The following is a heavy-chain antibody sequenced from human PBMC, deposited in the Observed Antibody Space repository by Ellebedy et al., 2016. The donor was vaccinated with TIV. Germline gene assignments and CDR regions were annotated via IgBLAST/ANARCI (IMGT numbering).Heavy chain of an antibody. CDR2: IYYSGST. D-gene: IGHD1-7*01. CDR1: GGSISSSSYY. CDR3: ARDRTGTSFDY. J-gene: IGHJ4*02. V-gene: IGHV4-39*07. Sequence: SETLSLTFTLSGGSISSSSYYWGWIRQPPGKGLDWIGTIYYSGSTYYNPSLKSRVTISVDTSKNQFSLKLSSVTAADTAVYYCARDRTGTSFDYWGQGTLVTVSS.